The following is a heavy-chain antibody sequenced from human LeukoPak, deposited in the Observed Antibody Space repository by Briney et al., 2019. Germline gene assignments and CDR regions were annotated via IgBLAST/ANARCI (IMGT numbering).Heavy chain of an antibody. Sequence: SVKVSCKASGGTFSSYAISWVRQAPGQGLEWMGRIIPILGIANYAQKFQGRVTITADKSTSTAYMELSSLRSEDTAVYYCATRGPYSSSEGGGFDPWGQGTLVTVSS. D-gene: IGHD6-6*01. CDR3: ATRGPYSSSEGGGFDP. J-gene: IGHJ5*02. CDR2: IIPILGIA. V-gene: IGHV1-69*04. CDR1: GGTFSSYA.